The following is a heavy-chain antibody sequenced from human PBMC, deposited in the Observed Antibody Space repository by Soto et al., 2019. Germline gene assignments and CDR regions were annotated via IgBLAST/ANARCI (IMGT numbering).Heavy chain of an antibody. Sequence: ASVKVSCKASGGTFSSYAISWVRQAPGQGLEWMGGIIPIFGTADYAQKFQGRVTITADESTSTAYMELSSLRSEDTAVYYCASHSSLRGYCISTSCYGYYYGMDVWGQGTTVTVSS. J-gene: IGHJ6*02. CDR1: GGTFSSYA. D-gene: IGHD2-2*01. CDR3: ASHSSLRGYCISTSCYGYYYGMDV. V-gene: IGHV1-69*13. CDR2: IIPIFGTA.